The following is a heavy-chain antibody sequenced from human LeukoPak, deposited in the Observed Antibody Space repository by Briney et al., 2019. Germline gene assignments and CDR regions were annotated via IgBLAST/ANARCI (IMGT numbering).Heavy chain of an antibody. CDR3: ARDLSGGYCSGGSCFNWFDP. Sequence: LRLPCAASGFTFSDYYMSWIRQHPGKGLEWIGYIYYSGSTYYNPSLKSRVTISVDTSKNQFSLKLSSVTAADTAVYYCARDLSGGYCSGGSCFNWFDPWGQGTLVTVSS. D-gene: IGHD2-15*01. CDR2: IYYSGST. CDR1: GFTFSDYY. V-gene: IGHV4-31*02. J-gene: IGHJ5*02.